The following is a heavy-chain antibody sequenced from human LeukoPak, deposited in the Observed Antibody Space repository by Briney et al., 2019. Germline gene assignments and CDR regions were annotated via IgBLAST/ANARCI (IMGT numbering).Heavy chain of an antibody. CDR2: IKSKTDGGTT. J-gene: IGHJ4*02. Sequence: GGSLRLSCAASGFTFSNAWMSWVRQAPGKGLEWVGRIKSKTDGGTTDYAAPVKGRFTISRDDSKNTLYLQMNSLKTEDTAVYYCTTDLGYCSSTSCLEDFDYWGQGTLVTVSS. D-gene: IGHD2-2*03. CDR1: GFTFSNAW. CDR3: TTDLGYCSSTSCLEDFDY. V-gene: IGHV3-15*01.